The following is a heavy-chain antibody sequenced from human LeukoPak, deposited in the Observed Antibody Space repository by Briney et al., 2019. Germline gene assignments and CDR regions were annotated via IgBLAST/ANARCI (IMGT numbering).Heavy chain of an antibody. CDR2: IYTSGST. J-gene: IGHJ4*02. CDR3: ARGKYYYGSGSSNNRYDY. V-gene: IGHV4-61*02. CDR1: GGSISSGSYY. D-gene: IGHD3-10*01. Sequence: SETLSLTCTVSGGSISSGSYYWSWIRQPAGKGLEWIGRIYTSGSTNYNPSLKSRVTISVDTSKNQFSLKLSSVTAADTAVYYCARGKYYYGSGSSNNRYDYWGQGTLVTVSS.